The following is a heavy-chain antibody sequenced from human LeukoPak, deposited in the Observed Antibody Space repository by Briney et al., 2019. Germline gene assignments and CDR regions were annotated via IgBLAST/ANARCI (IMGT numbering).Heavy chain of an antibody. J-gene: IGHJ4*02. CDR2: IRGSGGGT. Sequence: PGGSLRLSCAASGFTLNSYAMSWVRQAPGKGLEWVSAIRGSGGGTYYADSVKGRFTISRDNSKNTLYLQMNSLRDEDTALYYCAKAGIGVVGYFDYWGQGTLVTVSS. V-gene: IGHV3-23*01. CDR1: GFTLNSYA. D-gene: IGHD6-19*01. CDR3: AKAGIGVVGYFDY.